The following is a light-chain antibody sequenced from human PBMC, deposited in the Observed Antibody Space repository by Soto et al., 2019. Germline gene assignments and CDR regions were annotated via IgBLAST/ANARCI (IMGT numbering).Light chain of an antibody. CDR1: SSHIGSYDH. CDR2: AVS. V-gene: IGLV2-14*03. J-gene: IGLJ1*01. Sequence: QSKLTQPASLSGSPGESMNISCSGTSSHIGSYDHVAWYQQFPGKSPKLIIYAVSDRPSGVSDRFSGSKSGISASLAISGLQTEDEADYYCISYTDRQSYLFGTGTKVTVL. CDR3: ISYTDRQSYL.